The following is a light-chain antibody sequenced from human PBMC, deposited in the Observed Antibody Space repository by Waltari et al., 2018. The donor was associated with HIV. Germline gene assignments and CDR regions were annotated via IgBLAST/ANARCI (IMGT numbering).Light chain of an antibody. V-gene: IGLV2-14*01. CDR2: GVS. CDR1: STDVGHYDY. J-gene: IGLJ2*01. CDR3: SSYTTRSTVI. Sequence: QSALTQPASVSGSPGQSITISCTGTSTDVGHYDYVSWYRQHPGKAPKLIIYGVSTRHSGVSNRFFGANSFNTASLTISGLQAEDEADYYCSSYTTRSTVIFGGGTKLTVL.